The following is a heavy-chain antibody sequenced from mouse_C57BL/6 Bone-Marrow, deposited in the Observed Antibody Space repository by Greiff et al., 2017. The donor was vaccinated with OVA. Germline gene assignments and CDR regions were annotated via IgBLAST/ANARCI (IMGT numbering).Heavy chain of an antibody. V-gene: IGHV2-2*01. CDR1: GFSLTSYG. CDR2: IWSGGST. CDR3: ARRATTVVGGAMDY. D-gene: IGHD1-1*01. J-gene: IGHJ4*01. Sequence: QVQLKQSGPGLVQPSQSLSITCTVSGFSLTSYGVHWVRQSPGQGLEWLGVIWSGGSTDYNAAFISRLTISKDNSKSQVFFKMNSLQAEDTAIYYCARRATTVVGGAMDYWGQGTSVTVSS.